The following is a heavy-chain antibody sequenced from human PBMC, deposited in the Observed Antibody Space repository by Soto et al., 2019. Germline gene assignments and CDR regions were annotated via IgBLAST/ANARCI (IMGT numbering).Heavy chain of an antibody. D-gene: IGHD6-13*01. J-gene: IGHJ5*02. Sequence: SQTLSLTCVISGDSVSSNSAAWNWIRQSPSRGLEWLGRTYYRSKWYNDYAVSVKSRITINPDTSKNQFSLQLNSVTPDDTAVYSCARGGGQQLAFCFDPWGQGTLVTVSS. CDR1: GDSVSSNSAA. CDR2: TYYRSKWYN. CDR3: ARGGGQQLAFCFDP. V-gene: IGHV6-1*01.